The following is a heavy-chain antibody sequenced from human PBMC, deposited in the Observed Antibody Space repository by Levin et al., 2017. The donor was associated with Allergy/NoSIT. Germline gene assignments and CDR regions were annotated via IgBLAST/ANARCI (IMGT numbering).Heavy chain of an antibody. J-gene: IGHJ4*02. Sequence: GGSLRLSCAASGFSFSDYYMSWIRQAPGKGLEWVSYISGSSGHTNYADSVKGRFTISRDNAKTSMYLQMNSLRVEDTAVYYCARDLPGAMERFDSWGQGVLVTVSS. CDR2: ISGSSGHT. CDR3: ARDLPGAMERFDS. D-gene: IGHD2-2*01. CDR1: GFSFSDYY. V-gene: IGHV3-11*05.